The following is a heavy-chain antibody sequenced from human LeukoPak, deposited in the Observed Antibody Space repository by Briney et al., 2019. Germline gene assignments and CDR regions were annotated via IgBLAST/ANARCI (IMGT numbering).Heavy chain of an antibody. J-gene: IGHJ3*02. D-gene: IGHD6-19*01. CDR3: AKVSGYSSGWADALDI. CDR2: ISGSGGST. Sequence: GGSLRLSCAASGFTFSSYAMSWVRQAPGKGLEWVSAISGSGGSTYYADSVKGRFTISRDNSKNTLYLQMNSLRAEDTAVYYCAKVSGYSSGWADALDIWGQGTMVTVSS. V-gene: IGHV3-23*01. CDR1: GFTFSSYA.